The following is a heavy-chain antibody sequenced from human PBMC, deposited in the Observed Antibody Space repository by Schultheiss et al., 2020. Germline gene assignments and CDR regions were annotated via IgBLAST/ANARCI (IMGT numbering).Heavy chain of an antibody. CDR3: ARSDA. J-gene: IGHJ5*02. Sequence: GGSLRLSCAASGFTFSSYSMNWVRQAPGKGLEWVSYISSSSSYIYYADSVKGRFTISRHSSMDTLYPQMNSLRTQDTAVYHCARSDAWGQGTLVTVSS. V-gene: IGHV3-21*05. CDR2: ISSSSSYI. CDR1: GFTFSSYS.